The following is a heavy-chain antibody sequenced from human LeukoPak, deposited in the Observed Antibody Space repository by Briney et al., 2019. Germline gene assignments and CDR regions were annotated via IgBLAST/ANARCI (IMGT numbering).Heavy chain of an antibody. V-gene: IGHV4-59*08. J-gene: IGHJ4*02. CDR2: IHYTGST. D-gene: IGHD2-2*01. CDR1: GGSISGYY. CDR3: ARLSKDTVVLPAAMAHYFDY. Sequence: SETLSLTCTVSGGSISGYYWSWIRQPPGKGLQFLGYIHYTGSTNYNPSLESRVTLSVDTSKNQFSLKLRSVTAADTAVYYCARLSKDTVVLPAAMAHYFDYWGQGTLVTVSS.